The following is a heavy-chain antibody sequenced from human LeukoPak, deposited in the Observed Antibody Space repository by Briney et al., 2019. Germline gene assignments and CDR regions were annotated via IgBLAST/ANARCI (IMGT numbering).Heavy chain of an antibody. Sequence: SETLSLTCTVSGGSVSSGSYYWSWIRQPPGKGLEWIGYIYYSGSTNYNPSLKSRVTISVDTSKNQFPLKLSSVTAADTAVYYCARDQLWPRAFDIWGQGTMVTVSS. CDR3: ARDQLWPRAFDI. J-gene: IGHJ3*02. CDR1: GGSVSSGSYY. D-gene: IGHD5-18*01. CDR2: IYYSGST. V-gene: IGHV4-61*01.